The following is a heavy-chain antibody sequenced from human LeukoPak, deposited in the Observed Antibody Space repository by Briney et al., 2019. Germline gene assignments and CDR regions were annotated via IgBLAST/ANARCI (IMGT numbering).Heavy chain of an antibody. CDR3: ARDRDYYDSSGYDAFDI. CDR2: INPNSGGT. D-gene: IGHD3-22*01. CDR1: GYTFTGYY. V-gene: IGHV1-2*02. Sequence: ASVKVSCKASGYTFTGYYMHWVRQAPGQGLEWMGWINPNSGGTNYAQKFQGRVTMTRDTSISTAYMELSRLRSADTAVYNCARDRDYYDSSGYDAFDIWGQGTMVTVSS. J-gene: IGHJ3*02.